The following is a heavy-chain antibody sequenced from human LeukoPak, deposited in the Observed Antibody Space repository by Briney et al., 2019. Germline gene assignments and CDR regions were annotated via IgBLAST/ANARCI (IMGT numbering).Heavy chain of an antibody. CDR1: GFTFSSYS. D-gene: IGHD5-18*01. CDR3: AKGGLQTRNWYFAL. V-gene: IGHV3-30*18. CDR2: ISYDGSNK. Sequence: PGGSLRLSCAASGFTFSSYSIHWVRQAQGKGLEWVAVISYDGSNKYYADSVKGRFTISRDNSKNTLYLEMNSLRTEDTAVYYCAKGGLQTRNWYFALWGRGTLVTVSS. J-gene: IGHJ2*01.